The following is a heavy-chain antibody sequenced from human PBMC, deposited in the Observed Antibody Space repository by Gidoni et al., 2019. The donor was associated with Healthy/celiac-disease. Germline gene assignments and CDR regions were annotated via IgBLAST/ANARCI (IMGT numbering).Heavy chain of an antibody. CDR2: IIPIFGTA. J-gene: IGHJ6*02. Sequence: QVQLVQSGAEVKKPGSSGKVSCTASGGTFSSYAISCVRQAPGQGLEWMGGIIPIFGTANYAQKFQGRVTITADESTSTAYMELSSLRSEDTAVYYCARPAGYSSSYYYYGMDVWGQGTTVTVSS. D-gene: IGHD6-19*01. CDR1: GGTFSSYA. CDR3: ARPAGYSSSYYYYGMDV. V-gene: IGHV1-69*01.